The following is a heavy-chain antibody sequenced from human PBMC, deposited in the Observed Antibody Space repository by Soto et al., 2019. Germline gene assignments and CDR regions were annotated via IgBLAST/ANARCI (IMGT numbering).Heavy chain of an antibody. Sequence: TGGSLRLSCAASGLTFSSYDMHWVRQATGKGLEWVSVIGTAGDTYYPGSVKGRFTISRENAKNSLYLQMNSLRAEDTAVYYCARGDCSSTSCYLSYYYYGMDVWGQGTTVTVSS. J-gene: IGHJ6*02. CDR3: ARGDCSSTSCYLSYYYYGMDV. V-gene: IGHV3-13*01. D-gene: IGHD2-2*01. CDR1: GLTFSSYD. CDR2: IGTAGDT.